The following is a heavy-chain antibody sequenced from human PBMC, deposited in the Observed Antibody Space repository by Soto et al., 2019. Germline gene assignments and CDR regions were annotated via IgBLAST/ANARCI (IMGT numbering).Heavy chain of an antibody. CDR2: ISYDGSNK. D-gene: IGHD2-2*01. CDR1: GFTFSSYA. Sequence: GGSLRLSCAASGFTFSSYAMHWVRQAPGKGLEWVAVISYDGSNKYYADSVKGRFTISRDNSKNTLYLQMNSLRAEDTAVYYCARVNCSSTSCYEDYWGQGTLVTVSS. CDR3: ARVNCSSTSCYEDY. V-gene: IGHV3-30-3*01. J-gene: IGHJ4*02.